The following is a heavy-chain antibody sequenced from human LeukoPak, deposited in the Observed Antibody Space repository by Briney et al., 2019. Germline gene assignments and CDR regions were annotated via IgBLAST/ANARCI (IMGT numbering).Heavy chain of an antibody. Sequence: GGSLRLSCAASGFTFNNFAMSWVRQAPGGGLEWISAISGSGDSTFYADSVKGRFTISRDNSKNTLYLQMNSLRAEDTAVYYCAKEGRPFIVVVPGDYWGQGTLVTVSS. J-gene: IGHJ4*02. D-gene: IGHD3-22*01. V-gene: IGHV3-23*01. CDR1: GFTFNNFA. CDR3: AKEGRPFIVVVPGDY. CDR2: ISGSGDST.